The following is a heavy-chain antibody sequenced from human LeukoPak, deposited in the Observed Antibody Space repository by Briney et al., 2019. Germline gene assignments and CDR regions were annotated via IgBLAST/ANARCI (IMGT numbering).Heavy chain of an antibody. J-gene: IGHJ4*02. CDR2: IKKDGSEK. CDR1: GFTFSSHW. V-gene: IGHV3-7*01. D-gene: IGHD3-22*01. CDR3: ARDRTYYYDSSGYYFSRAFDY. Sequence: GGALRLSCAASGFTFSSHWMSWVRQAPGKGLEWGANIKKDGSEKYYVDSVKGRFTISRDNAKNSLYLQMNSLRAEDTAVYYCARDRTYYYDSSGYYFSRAFDYWGQGTLVTVSS.